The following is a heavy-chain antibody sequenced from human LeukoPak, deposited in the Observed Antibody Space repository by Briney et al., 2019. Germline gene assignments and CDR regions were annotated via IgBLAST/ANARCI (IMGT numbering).Heavy chain of an antibody. CDR1: GFTFSSYW. D-gene: IGHD1-26*01. CDR3: ARDPEWSETTYSHMDV. J-gene: IGHJ6*03. V-gene: IGHV3-20*04. CDR2: INWNGGST. Sequence: PGGSLRLSCAVSGFTFSSYWMSWVRQVPGKGLEWVSGINWNGGSTGYADSVKGRFTISRDNAKNSLYLQMNSLRAEDTALYYCARDPEWSETTYSHMDVWGKGTTVTVSS.